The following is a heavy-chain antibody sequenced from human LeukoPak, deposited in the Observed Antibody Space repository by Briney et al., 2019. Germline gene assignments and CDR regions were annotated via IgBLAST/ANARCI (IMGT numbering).Heavy chain of an antibody. J-gene: IGHJ4*02. CDR2: IYHSGST. CDR1: GGSISSGGYS. CDR3: ARGADITMIVLDY. D-gene: IGHD3-22*01. V-gene: IGHV4-30-2*05. Sequence: SQTLSLTCAVSGGSISSGGYSWSWIRQPPGKGLEWIGYIYHSGSTYYNPSLKSRVTISVDTSKNQFSLKLSSVTAADTAVYYCARGADITMIVLDYWGQGTLVTVSS.